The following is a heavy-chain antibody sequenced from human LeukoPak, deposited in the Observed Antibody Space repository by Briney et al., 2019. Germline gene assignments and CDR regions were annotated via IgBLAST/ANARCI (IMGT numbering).Heavy chain of an antibody. J-gene: IGHJ4*02. CDR2: INSDGSST. CDR1: GFTFSSYW. D-gene: IGHD2-15*01. V-gene: IGHV3-74*01. CDR3: ARDPGSWGFLLDY. Sequence: GGSLRVSCAASGFTFSSYWMHWVRQAPGNGLVWVSRINSDGSSTSYADSVKGRFTISRDNAKNTLYLQMNSLRAEDTAVYYCARDPGSWGFLLDYWGQGTLVTVSS.